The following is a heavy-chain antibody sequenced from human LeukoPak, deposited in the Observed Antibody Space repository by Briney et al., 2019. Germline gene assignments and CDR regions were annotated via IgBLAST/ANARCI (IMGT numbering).Heavy chain of an antibody. V-gene: IGHV1-69*01. Sequence: ASVKVSCKASGGTFSSYAISWVRQAPGQGLEWMGGIIPIFGTANYAQKFQGRVTITADESTSTAYMELSSLRSEDTAVYYCARRYLGSITMVRGVWYFDYWGQGTLVTVSS. J-gene: IGHJ4*02. CDR1: GGTFSSYA. CDR3: ARRYLGSITMVRGVWYFDY. CDR2: IIPIFGTA. D-gene: IGHD3-10*01.